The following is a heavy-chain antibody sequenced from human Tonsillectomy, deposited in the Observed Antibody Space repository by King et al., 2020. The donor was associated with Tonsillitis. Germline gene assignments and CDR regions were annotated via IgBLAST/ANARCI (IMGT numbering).Heavy chain of an antibody. D-gene: IGHD6-19*01. J-gene: IGHJ4*02. CDR1: GFTFSSYA. V-gene: IGHV3-23*04. Sequence: VQLVESGGGLVQPGGSLRLSCAASGFTFSSYAMSWVRQAPGKGLEWVSVVGGSGGSTYDADSWKGRFTISRDNSKNTLHLQMNSLRAEDTAVYYCAKDVAVAGGVLYFDYWGQGTLVTVSS. CDR2: VGGSGGST. CDR3: AKDVAVAGGVLYFDY.